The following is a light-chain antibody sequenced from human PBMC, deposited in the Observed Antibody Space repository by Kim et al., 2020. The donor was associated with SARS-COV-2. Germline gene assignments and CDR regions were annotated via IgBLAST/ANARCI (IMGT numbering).Light chain of an antibody. CDR1: SSNIGSNT. Sequence: QSVLTQPPSASGTPGQRVTISCSGSSSNIGSNTVNWYQQLPGTAPKLLIYSNNQRPSGVPDRFSGSKSGTSDSLAISGLQSEDEADYYCAAWDDSLNVVVFGGGTQLTVL. V-gene: IGLV1-44*01. CDR2: SNN. J-gene: IGLJ2*01. CDR3: AAWDDSLNVVV.